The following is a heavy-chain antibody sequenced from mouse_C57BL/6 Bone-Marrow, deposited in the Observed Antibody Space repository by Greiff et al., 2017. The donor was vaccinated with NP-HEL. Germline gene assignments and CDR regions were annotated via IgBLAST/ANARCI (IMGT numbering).Heavy chain of an antibody. Sequence: EVMLVESGAELVRPGASVKLSCTASGFNIKDDYMHWVKQRPEQGLEWIGWIDPENGDTEYASKFQGKATITADTSSNTAYLQLSSLTSEDTAVYYCTIWFSYWGQGTLVTVSA. CDR1: GFNIKDDY. V-gene: IGHV14-4*01. CDR2: IDPENGDT. J-gene: IGHJ3*01. CDR3: TIWFSY.